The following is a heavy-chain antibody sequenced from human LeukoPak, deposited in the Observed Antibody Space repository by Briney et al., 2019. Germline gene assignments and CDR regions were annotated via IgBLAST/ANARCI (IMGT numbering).Heavy chain of an antibody. J-gene: IGHJ6*03. V-gene: IGHV1-2*02. CDR3: ASGGVVVPAATTATPTYYYYYYMDV. CDR1: GYTFTGYY. Sequence: ASVKVSCKASGYTFTGYYMHWVRQAPGQGLEWMGWINPNSGGTNYAQKFQGRVTMTRDTSISTAYMVLSRLRSDDTAVYYCASGGVVVPAATTATPTYYYYYYMDVWGKGTTVTVSS. CDR2: INPNSGGT. D-gene: IGHD2-2*01.